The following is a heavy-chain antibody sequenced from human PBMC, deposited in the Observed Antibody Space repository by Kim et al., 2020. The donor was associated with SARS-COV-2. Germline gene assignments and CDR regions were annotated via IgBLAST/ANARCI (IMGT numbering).Heavy chain of an antibody. V-gene: IGHV4-39*01. J-gene: IGHJ5*02. Sequence: SETLSLTCTVSGGSISSSSYYWGWIRQPPGKGLEWIGSIYYSGSTYYNPSLKSRVTISVDTSKNQFSLKLSSVTAADTAVYYCARGSMVQGDNWFDPWGQGTLVTVSS. CDR2: IYYSGST. CDR1: GGSISSSSYY. D-gene: IGHD3-10*01. CDR3: ARGSMVQGDNWFDP.